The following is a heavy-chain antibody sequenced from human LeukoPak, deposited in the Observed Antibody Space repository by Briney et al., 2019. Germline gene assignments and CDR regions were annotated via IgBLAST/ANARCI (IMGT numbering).Heavy chain of an antibody. V-gene: IGHV4-59*01. CDR1: GGSISSYY. CDR3: ARADYDILTGSIAPFDY. D-gene: IGHD3-9*01. J-gene: IGHJ4*02. CDR2: IYYSGST. Sequence: PSETLSLTCTVSGGSISSYYWSCIRQPPGKGLEWIGYIYYSGSTNYNPSLKSRVTISVDTSKNQFSLKLSSVTAADTAVYYCARADYDILTGSIAPFDYWGQGTLVTVSS.